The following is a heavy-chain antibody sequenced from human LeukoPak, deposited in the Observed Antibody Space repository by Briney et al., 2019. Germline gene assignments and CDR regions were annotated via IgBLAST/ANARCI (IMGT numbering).Heavy chain of an antibody. Sequence: GESLKISCKGSGYSFTSYWIGWVRQMPGKGLEWMGIIYPGDSDTRYSPSFQGQVTISADKSISTAYLQWSSLKASDTATYYCARYPAYCGGDCYSDYWGQGTLVTVSS. CDR3: ARYPAYCGGDCYSDY. J-gene: IGHJ4*02. V-gene: IGHV5-51*01. CDR2: IYPGDSDT. D-gene: IGHD2-21*02. CDR1: GYSFTSYW.